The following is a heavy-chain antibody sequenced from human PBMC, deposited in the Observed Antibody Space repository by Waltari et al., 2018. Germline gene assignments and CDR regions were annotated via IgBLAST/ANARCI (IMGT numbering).Heavy chain of an antibody. V-gene: IGHV4-39*01. CDR2: IYYSGST. CDR1: GGSISSSSYY. J-gene: IGHJ4*02. Sequence: QLQLQASGPGLVKPSETLSLTCPVSGGSISSSSYYWGWIRQPPGKGLEWIGSIYYSGSTYYNPSLKSRVTISVDTSKNQFSLKLSSVTAADTAVYYCARHYPMVRGVMTHFDYWGQGTLVTVSS. CDR3: ARHYPMVRGVMTHFDY. D-gene: IGHD3-10*01.